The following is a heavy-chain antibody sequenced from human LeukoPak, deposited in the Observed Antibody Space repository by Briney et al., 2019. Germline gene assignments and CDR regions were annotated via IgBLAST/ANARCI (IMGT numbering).Heavy chain of an antibody. V-gene: IGHV4-59*01. CDR3: ASHRSNLGSYYVGDY. J-gene: IGHJ4*02. CDR1: GGSINSYY. Sequence: SETLSLTCTVSGGSINSYYWSWLRQPPGKGLEWIGYMYYSGSTNYNPSLKSRVTISVDTSKNQFSLRLSSVTAADTAVYYCASHRSNLGSYYVGDYWGQGTLVTVSS. D-gene: IGHD1-26*01. CDR2: MYYSGST.